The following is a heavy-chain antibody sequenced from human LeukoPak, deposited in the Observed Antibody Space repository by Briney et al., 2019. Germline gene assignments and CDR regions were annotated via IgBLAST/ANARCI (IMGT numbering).Heavy chain of an antibody. V-gene: IGHV3-21*01. D-gene: IGHD6-13*01. CDR2: ISSSSSYI. CDR1: GFTFSGYS. Sequence: PGGSLRLSCAASGFTFSGYSMSWVRQAPGKGLEWVSSISSSSSYIYHADSAKGRFTISRDNAKNSLYLQMNSLRAEDTAVYYCARGPEGYSSSWFNWGQGTLVTVSS. J-gene: IGHJ4*02. CDR3: ARGPEGYSSSWFN.